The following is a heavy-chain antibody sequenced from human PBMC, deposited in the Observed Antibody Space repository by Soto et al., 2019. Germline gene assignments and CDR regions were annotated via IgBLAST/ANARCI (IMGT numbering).Heavy chain of an antibody. J-gene: IGHJ4*02. V-gene: IGHV3-30-3*01. CDR1: GLTFSNYA. CDR2: ISYDGTNR. D-gene: IGHD4-17*01. Sequence: QVHLVESGGGLVQPGRSLSLSSAASGLTFSNYAMHWVRQAPGKGLEWVAFISYDGTNRCYPDSVKGRFTISRDNSKNTVYLQMNSLKTEDTAVYYCARESSSTVTTGGGGSAKDYWGQGTLVTVSS. CDR3: ARESSSTVTTGGGGSAKDY.